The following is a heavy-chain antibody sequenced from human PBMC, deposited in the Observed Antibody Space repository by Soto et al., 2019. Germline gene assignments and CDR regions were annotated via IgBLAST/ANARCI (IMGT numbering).Heavy chain of an antibody. CDR2: IYYSGTT. CDR3: ARGAYGDLRVADF. Sequence: QVQLQESGPGLVKPSQTLSLTCTVSGGSISSGNYYWSWIRQHPGNGLEWVGSIYYSGTTYYNPSLKGRVTMARGTSKTQFSLKLSAVTVADTAVDYCARGAYGDLRVADFWGQGTLVTVSS. D-gene: IGHD4-17*01. J-gene: IGHJ4*02. V-gene: IGHV4-31*03. CDR1: GGSISSGNYY.